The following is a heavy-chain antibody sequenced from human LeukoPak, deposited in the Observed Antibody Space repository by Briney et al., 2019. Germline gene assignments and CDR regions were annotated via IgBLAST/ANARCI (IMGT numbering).Heavy chain of an antibody. V-gene: IGHV3-20*04. CDR2: INWNGGST. CDR1: GFTFSSYS. D-gene: IGHD3-22*01. J-gene: IGHJ4*02. CDR3: ARCTNYDSSGYPDY. Sequence: GGSLRLSCAASGFTFSSYSMNWVRQAPGKGLEWVSGINWNGGSTGYADSVKGRFTISRDNAKNSLYLQMNSLRAEDTALYYCARCTNYDSSGYPDYWGQGTLVTVSS.